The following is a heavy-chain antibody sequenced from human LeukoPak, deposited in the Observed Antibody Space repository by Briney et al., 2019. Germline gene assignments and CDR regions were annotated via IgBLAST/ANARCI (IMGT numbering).Heavy chain of an antibody. CDR3: TRDTGSSSWYCSGDY. V-gene: IGHV3-49*04. Sequence: GGSLRLSCTASGFTFGDYAMSWVRQAPGKGLEWVGFIRSKAYGGTTEYAASVKGRFTISRDDSKSIAYLQMNSLKTEDTAVYYCTRDTGSSSWYCSGDYWGQGTLVTVSS. CDR1: GFTFGDYA. J-gene: IGHJ4*02. D-gene: IGHD6-13*01. CDR2: IRSKAYGGTT.